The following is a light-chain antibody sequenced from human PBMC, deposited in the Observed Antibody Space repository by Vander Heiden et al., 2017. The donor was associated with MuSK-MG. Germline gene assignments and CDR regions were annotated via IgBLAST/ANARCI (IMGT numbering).Light chain of an antibody. Sequence: QSVLTQPPSASGTPGQRVTISCSGSSPNIGSNTVNWYQQLPGTATKPLTVSNNQRPSGVPDRFSCYTAGTSASREIRGLQSEDEAEDYWAEWVDSLKGAVFGGGTQLTVL. CDR3: AEWVDSLKGAV. V-gene: IGLV1-44*01. CDR1: SPNIGSNT. CDR2: SNN. J-gene: IGLJ7*01.